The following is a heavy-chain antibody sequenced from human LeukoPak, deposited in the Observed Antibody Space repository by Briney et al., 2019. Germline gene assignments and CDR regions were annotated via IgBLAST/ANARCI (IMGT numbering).Heavy chain of an antibody. Sequence: GASVKVSCKASGYTFTGYYMHWVRQAPGQGLEWMGWINPNSGGTNYAQKFQGRVTMTRDTSISTAYMEPSRLRSDDTAVYYCARTLQRQSSGCGYWGQGTLVTVSS. D-gene: IGHD6-19*01. CDR3: ARTLQRQSSGCGY. J-gene: IGHJ4*02. V-gene: IGHV1-2*02. CDR1: GYTFTGYY. CDR2: INPNSGGT.